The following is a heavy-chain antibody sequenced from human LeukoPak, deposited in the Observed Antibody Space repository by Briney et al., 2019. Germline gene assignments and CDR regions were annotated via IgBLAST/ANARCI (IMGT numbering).Heavy chain of an antibody. D-gene: IGHD6-6*01. Sequence: SETLSLTCSVSGGSISSSSYYWGWIRQPPGKGLEWIGSIYYSGSTYYNPSLKSRVTISVDTSKNQFSLKLSSVTAADTAVYYCARHPSLLDRPLYYYYYYMDVWGKGTTVTVSS. CDR2: IYYSGST. CDR3: ARHPSLLDRPLYYYYYYMDV. CDR1: GGSISSSSYY. J-gene: IGHJ6*03. V-gene: IGHV4-39*01.